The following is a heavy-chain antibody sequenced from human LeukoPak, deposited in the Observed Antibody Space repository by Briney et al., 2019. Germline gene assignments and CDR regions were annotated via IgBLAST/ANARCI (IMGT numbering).Heavy chain of an antibody. D-gene: IGHD2/OR15-2a*01. CDR3: ARGEFGDYYYFYMDV. J-gene: IGHJ6*03. Sequence: PGGSLRLSCAASGFTFSGSAMHWVRQASGKGLEWVGRIRSKANSYATAYAASVKGRFTISRDDAKNSLFLQMNSLRAEDTATYYCARGEFGDYYYFYMDVWGEGTTVTVSS. CDR1: GFTFSGSA. V-gene: IGHV3-73*01. CDR2: IRSKANSYAT.